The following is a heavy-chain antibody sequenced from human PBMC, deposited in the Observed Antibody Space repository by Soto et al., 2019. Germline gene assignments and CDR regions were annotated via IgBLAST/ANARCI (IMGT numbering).Heavy chain of an antibody. CDR2: INPSGGST. CDR1: GYTFASYY. CDR3: ASAAFLRVGMDV. D-gene: IGHD4-17*01. V-gene: IGHV1-46*01. Sequence: ASVKVSCKASGYTFASYYMHWVRQAPGQGLEWMGIINPSGGSTSYAQKFQGRVTMTRDTSTSTVYMELSSLRSEDTAVYYCASAAFLRVGMDVWGQGTTVTVSS. J-gene: IGHJ6*02.